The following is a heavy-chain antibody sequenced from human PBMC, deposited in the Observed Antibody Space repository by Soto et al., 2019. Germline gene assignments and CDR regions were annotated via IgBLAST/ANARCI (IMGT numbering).Heavy chain of an antibody. D-gene: IGHD3-9*01. J-gene: IGHJ6*03. V-gene: IGHV3-20*01. CDR2: INWNGGST. CDR1: GFTFDDYG. Sequence: GGSLRLSCAASGFTFDDYGMSWVRQAPGKGLEWVSGINWNGGSTGYADSVKGRFTISRDNAKNSLYLQMNSLRAEDTALYHCARAVFPSNYDILTGYYNYYYYYYMDVWGKGTTVTVSS. CDR3: ARAVFPSNYDILTGYYNYYYYYYMDV.